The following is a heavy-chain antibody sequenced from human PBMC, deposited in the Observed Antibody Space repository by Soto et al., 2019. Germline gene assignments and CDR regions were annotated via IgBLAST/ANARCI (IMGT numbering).Heavy chain of an antibody. J-gene: IGHJ4*02. Sequence: EVQLLESGGGLVQPGGSLRLSCAASGFIYSTNDMTWVRQAPGKGLEWVSTISGSGGTTSYADSVKRRFTISRDNSKNTLYLQMNNLRAEDTALYYCVKNRGNYDGWGQGTLVTVSS. D-gene: IGHD3-16*01. V-gene: IGHV3-23*01. CDR3: VKNRGNYDG. CDR2: ISGSGGTT. CDR1: GFIYSTND.